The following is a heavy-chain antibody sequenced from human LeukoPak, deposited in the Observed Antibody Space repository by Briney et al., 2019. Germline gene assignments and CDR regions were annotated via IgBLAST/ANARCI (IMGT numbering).Heavy chain of an antibody. D-gene: IGHD5-24*01. V-gene: IGHV1-46*01. CDR3: AREGDAYKDFDY. Sequence: ASVKVSCKASGYTFTSYYMHWVRQAPGQGLEWMGIINPSGGSTSYAQKFQGRVTMTRDTSTSTVYVELSSLTSEDTAVYYCAREGDAYKDFDYWGQGTLVTVSS. J-gene: IGHJ4*02. CDR2: INPSGGST. CDR1: GYTFTSYY.